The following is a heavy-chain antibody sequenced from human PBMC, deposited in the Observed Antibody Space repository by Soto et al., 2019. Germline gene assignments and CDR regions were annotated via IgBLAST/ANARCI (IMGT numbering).Heavy chain of an antibody. J-gene: IGHJ5*02. Sequence: EVQLVESGGGLVQPGGSLRLSCAASDFTFGTYWMSWVRQAPGKGLEWVANIKWDGSEKNYVDSVKGRFTISRDNAKNSLYLQMNSLSADDTAVYYCARGHFSGPSCYSSSDHWGQGTLVTVSS. D-gene: IGHD2-15*01. CDR2: IKWDGSEK. CDR1: DFTFGTYW. CDR3: ARGHFSGPSCYSSSDH. V-gene: IGHV3-7*01.